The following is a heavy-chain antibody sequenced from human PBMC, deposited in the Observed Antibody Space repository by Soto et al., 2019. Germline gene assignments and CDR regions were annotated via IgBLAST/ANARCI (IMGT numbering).Heavy chain of an antibody. CDR3: AKENRMDIVVPNWFDP. J-gene: IGHJ5*02. V-gene: IGHV4-34*01. Sequence: PSETLSLTCAVYGGSFSGYYWSWIRQPPGKGLEWIGEINRSGSTNYNPSLKSRVTISVDTSKNQFSLKLSSVTAADTAVYYCAKENRMDIVVPNWFDPWGQGTLVTVSS. CDR1: GGSFSGYY. CDR2: INRSGST. D-gene: IGHD2-2*03.